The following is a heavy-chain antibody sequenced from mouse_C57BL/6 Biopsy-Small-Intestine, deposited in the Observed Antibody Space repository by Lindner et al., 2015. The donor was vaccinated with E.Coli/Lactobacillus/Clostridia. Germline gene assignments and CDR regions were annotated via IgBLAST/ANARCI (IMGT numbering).Heavy chain of an antibody. Sequence: SVKVSCKASGYTFTTCGISWLRQAPGQGLEWMGWISPYNGDTNYAQKFRGRVTLITDTSTSTAYMELRSLRSDDTAVYYCARDPPGGPPFDYWGQGTLVTVSS. V-gene: IGHV1-81*01. D-gene: IGHD1-1*02. CDR2: ISPYNGDT. J-gene: IGHJ4*01. CDR3: ARDPPGGPPFDY. CDR1: GYTFTTCG.